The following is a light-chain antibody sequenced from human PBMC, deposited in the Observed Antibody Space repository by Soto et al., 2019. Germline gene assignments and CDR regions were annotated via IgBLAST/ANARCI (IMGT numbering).Light chain of an antibody. V-gene: IGLV1-44*01. CDR1: SSNIGSNA. CDR3: AAWDDTVNGVV. J-gene: IGLJ2*01. CDR2: HGN. Sequence: QSVLTQPPSASGTPGQRVTISCSGSSSNIGSNAINWYHQLPGAAPKLLIYHGNQRPSGVPDRFSGSKSGTSASLAIGGRQSEDEADYFCAAWDDTVNGVVFGGGTKLTVL.